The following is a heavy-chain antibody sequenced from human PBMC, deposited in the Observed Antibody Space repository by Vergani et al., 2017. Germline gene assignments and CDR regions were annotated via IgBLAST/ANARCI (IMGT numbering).Heavy chain of an antibody. D-gene: IGHD3-10*01. CDR3: AKQYFVSGNYLFDY. CDR1: GGSITSSSYY. CDR2: ISGSGVSA. Sequence: LHLQESGPGLVKPSETLSLTCTVSGGSITSSSYYWGWVRQAPGKGLEWVSGISGSGVSAYYTDSVKGRFTISRDNSKNMLFLQMNNLRTEDTAIYYCAKQYFVSGNYLFDYWGQGTLVTVSS. J-gene: IGHJ4*02. V-gene: IGHV3-23*01.